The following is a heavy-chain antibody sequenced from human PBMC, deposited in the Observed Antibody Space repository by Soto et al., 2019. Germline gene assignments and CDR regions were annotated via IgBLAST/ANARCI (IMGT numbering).Heavy chain of an antibody. V-gene: IGHV4-61*01. CDR1: GDSISSRYY. CDR2: IYHSGTT. Sequence: WETLSLTCAVSGDSISSRYYWAFSRRPPGKGLEWIGYIYHSGTTNYNPSLKSRVTMSVDTPKNQFSLRLSSVTTADTAVYYCAGLRGYAGSPIDYWGQGTLVTVSS. CDR3: AGLRGYAGSPIDY. J-gene: IGHJ4*02. D-gene: IGHD2-15*01.